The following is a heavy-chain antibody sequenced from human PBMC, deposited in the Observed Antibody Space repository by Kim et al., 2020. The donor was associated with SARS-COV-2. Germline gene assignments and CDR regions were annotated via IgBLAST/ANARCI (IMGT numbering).Heavy chain of an antibody. J-gene: IGHJ6*03. CDR1: GGSFSGYY. Sequence: SETLSLTCAVYGGSFSGYYWSWIRQPPGKGLEWIGEINHSGSTNYNPSLKSRVTISVDTSKNQFSLKLSSVTAADTAVYYCARGVRGRYMDVWGKGTTVTVSS. CDR2: INHSGST. D-gene: IGHD3-10*02. CDR3: ARGVRGRYMDV. V-gene: IGHV4-34*01.